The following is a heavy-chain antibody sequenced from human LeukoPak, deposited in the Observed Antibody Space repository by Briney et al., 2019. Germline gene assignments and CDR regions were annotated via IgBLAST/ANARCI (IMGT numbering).Heavy chain of an antibody. Sequence: ASVKVSCKASGYTFTSYGISWVRQAPGQGLEWMGWISAYNGNTNYAQKLQGRVTMTRNTSISTAYMELSSLRSEDTAVYYCARGKITMVRGVMYYWGQGTLVTVSS. D-gene: IGHD3-10*01. CDR2: ISAYNGNT. V-gene: IGHV1-18*01. CDR1: GYTFTSYG. CDR3: ARGKITMVRGVMYY. J-gene: IGHJ4*02.